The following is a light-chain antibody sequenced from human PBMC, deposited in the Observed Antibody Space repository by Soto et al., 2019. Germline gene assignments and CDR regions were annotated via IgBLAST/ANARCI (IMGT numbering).Light chain of an antibody. V-gene: IGKV1-5*01. CDR3: QHYNISSWT. CDR2: DGY. Sequence: DIQMTQSPSALSASVGDRVTITCRASQSITSWLAWYQQKPGKAPKLLMYDGYSLESGVPSRFSGRGFGTDFTFTISSLQPDDFATYYCQHYNISSWTFGQGTKVEIK. CDR1: QSITSW. J-gene: IGKJ1*01.